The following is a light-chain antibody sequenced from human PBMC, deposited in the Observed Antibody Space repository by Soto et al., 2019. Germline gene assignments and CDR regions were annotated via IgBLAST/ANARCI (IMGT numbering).Light chain of an antibody. J-gene: IGKJ1*01. CDR2: GAS. CDR1: QSVSNNY. Sequence: IVLTQSPCTLYLSPGERATLSCRASQSVSNNYLAWYQQKPGQAPRRLIFGASGRATGIPDRFSGSGSGTDFTLTISRLEPEDFAVYYCQQYGTSPTFGQGTKVEIK. V-gene: IGKV3-20*01. CDR3: QQYGTSPT.